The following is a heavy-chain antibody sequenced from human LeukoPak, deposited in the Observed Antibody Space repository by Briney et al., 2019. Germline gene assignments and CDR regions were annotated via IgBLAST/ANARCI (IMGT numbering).Heavy chain of an antibody. D-gene: IGHD2-21*02. Sequence: GASVKVSCKASGHTFDSHGIRWLRQAPGQGLEWMGWISVYSGDTNYAQKVQGRVTMTTDTSTSTAYMELRSLTSDDTAVYFCARDIVGDFDLDYWGQGTLVTVSS. V-gene: IGHV1-18*01. CDR1: GHTFDSHG. CDR2: ISVYSGDT. CDR3: ARDIVGDFDLDY. J-gene: IGHJ4*02.